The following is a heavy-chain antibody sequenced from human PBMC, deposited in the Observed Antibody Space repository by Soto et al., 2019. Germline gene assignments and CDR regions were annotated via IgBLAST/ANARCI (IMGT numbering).Heavy chain of an antibody. J-gene: IGHJ4*02. CDR3: AKDRGRLTCNDY. V-gene: IGHV3-23*01. Sequence: QPGGSLRLSCAASGFTFNTHAMGWVRQAPGKGLEWVSGISSSGAATYHADSVRGRFIISRDNSKNTLYLQMSSLRAEDTAVYFCAKDRGRLTCNDYWGRGTLVTVSS. CDR1: GFTFNTHA. CDR2: ISSSGAAT. D-gene: IGHD3-10*01.